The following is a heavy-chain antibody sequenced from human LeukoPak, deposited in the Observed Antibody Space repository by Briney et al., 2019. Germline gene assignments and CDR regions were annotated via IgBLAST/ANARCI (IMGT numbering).Heavy chain of an antibody. Sequence: QSGGSLRLSCAVSGLSVTNNYMSWVRQAPGKGLEWVSVFYVGGATYYADSVKGRFTISRDNSENTLYLQMKSLRAEDTAVYYCARGDGYNFFDYWGQGTLVTVSS. J-gene: IGHJ4*02. CDR3: ARGDGYNFFDY. D-gene: IGHD5-24*01. V-gene: IGHV3-53*01. CDR2: FYVGGAT. CDR1: GLSVTNNY.